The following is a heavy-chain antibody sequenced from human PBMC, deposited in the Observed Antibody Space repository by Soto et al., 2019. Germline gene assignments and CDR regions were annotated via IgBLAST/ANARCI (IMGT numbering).Heavy chain of an antibody. CDR1: GFTFSSYA. CDR2: ISYDGSNK. V-gene: IGHV3-30-3*01. J-gene: IGHJ4*02. Sequence: GGSLRLSCAASGFTFSSYAMHWVRQAPGKGLEWVAVISYDGSNKYYADSVKGRFTISRDNSKNTLYLQMNSLRAEDTAVYYCARDHDIVLMVYAFFDYWGQGTLVTVSS. CDR3: ARDHDIVLMVYAFFDY. D-gene: IGHD2-8*01.